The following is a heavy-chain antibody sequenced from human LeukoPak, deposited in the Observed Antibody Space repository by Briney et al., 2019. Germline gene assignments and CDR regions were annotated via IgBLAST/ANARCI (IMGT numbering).Heavy chain of an antibody. CDR2: ISTSSSFL. CDR1: GFTFSRYS. Sequence: GGSLRLSCAASGFTFSRYSMNWVRQAPGKGLEWVSSISTSSSFLYYADSVKGRFTISRDNAKNSLYLQMNSLRAEDTAVYYCARDGDHGYYYMDVWGKGTTVTVSS. V-gene: IGHV3-21*01. D-gene: IGHD2-21*01. CDR3: ARDGDHGYYYMDV. J-gene: IGHJ6*03.